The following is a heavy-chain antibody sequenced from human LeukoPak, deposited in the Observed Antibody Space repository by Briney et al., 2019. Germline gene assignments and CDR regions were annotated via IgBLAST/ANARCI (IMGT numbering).Heavy chain of an antibody. V-gene: IGHV3-49*04. D-gene: IGHD3-3*01. CDR2: IRSKAYGGTT. J-gene: IGHJ3*02. CDR3: TRDGTPRITIFGVARDAFDI. Sequence: GSLRLSCTASGFTFGDYAMSWVRQAPGKGLEWVGFIRSKAYGGTTEYAASVKGRFTISRDDSKSIAYLQMNSLKTEDTAVYYCTRDGTPRITIFGVARDAFDIWGQGTMVTVSS. CDR1: GFTFGDYA.